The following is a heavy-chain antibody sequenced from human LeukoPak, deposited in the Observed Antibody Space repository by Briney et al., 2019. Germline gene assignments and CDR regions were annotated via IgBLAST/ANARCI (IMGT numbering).Heavy chain of an antibody. V-gene: IGHV4-38-2*02. CDR1: GYSIISGYY. D-gene: IGHD3-16*02. CDR2: IYHSGSS. J-gene: IGHJ6*03. CDR3: ARVKSGYDYVWGSYRYTNYYYYYMDV. Sequence: SETLFLTCTVSGYSIISGYYWAWIRQPPGKWLVWIGSIYHSGSSYYNPSLKSRVTISVDTCKNQFSLKLSSVTAADTAVYYCARVKSGYDYVWGSYRYTNYYYYYMDVWGKGTTVTVSS.